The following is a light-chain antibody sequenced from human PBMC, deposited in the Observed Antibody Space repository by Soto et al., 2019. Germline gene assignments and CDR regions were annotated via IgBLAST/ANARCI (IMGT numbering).Light chain of an antibody. Sequence: DIQMTQSPSTLSASAGETVTITCRASQNIGSWLAWYQQRTGKAPKLLIYDASNLQSGVPSRFSGGGSATEFTLTISSLQPDDSASYFCQQYSDYPTFGQGTKVDIK. J-gene: IGKJ1*01. CDR3: QQYSDYPT. CDR2: DAS. CDR1: QNIGSW. V-gene: IGKV1-5*01.